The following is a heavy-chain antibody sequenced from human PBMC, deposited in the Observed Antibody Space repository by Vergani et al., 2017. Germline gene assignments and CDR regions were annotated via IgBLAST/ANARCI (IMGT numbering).Heavy chain of an antibody. V-gene: IGHV3-23*01. Sequence: EVQLLESGGGLVQPGGSLRLSCAASGFTFSSYAMSWVRQAPGKGLEWVSAISGSGGSTYYADSVKGRFTISRDNSKNTLYLQMNSLRAEDTAVYYCARSEGGSHYYFDYWGQGTLVTVSS. CDR1: GFTFSSYA. D-gene: IGHD3-10*01. CDR2: ISGSGGST. J-gene: IGHJ4*02. CDR3: ARSEGGSHYYFDY.